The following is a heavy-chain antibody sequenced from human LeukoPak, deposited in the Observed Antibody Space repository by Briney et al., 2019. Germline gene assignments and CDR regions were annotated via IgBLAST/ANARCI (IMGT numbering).Heavy chain of an antibody. CDR1: GFTFRSYE. J-gene: IGHJ4*02. Sequence: PGGSLRLSCGASGFTFRSYEMNWVRQAPGKGLEWVSYISSSGSAIDYADSVKGRFTISRDNAKNSLYLRMNSLKAEDTGVYYCARLGSSWNNFDYWGQGTLVTVSS. CDR3: ARLGSSWNNFDY. CDR2: ISSSGSAI. D-gene: IGHD6-13*01. V-gene: IGHV3-48*03.